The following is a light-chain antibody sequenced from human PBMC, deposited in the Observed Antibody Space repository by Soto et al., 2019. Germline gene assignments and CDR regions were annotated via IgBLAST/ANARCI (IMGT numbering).Light chain of an antibody. CDR2: GVT. CDR1: SSDVGGYNY. J-gene: IGLJ1*01. CDR3: SSYAGSNIYV. Sequence: QSVLTQPPSAPGSPGQSVTISCTGTSSDVGGYNYVSWYQQHPGKAPKLLIYGVTQRPSGVPDRFSGSKSGNTASLTVSGLQDEDEGYYYCSSYAGSNIYVFGTGTKVTVL. V-gene: IGLV2-8*01.